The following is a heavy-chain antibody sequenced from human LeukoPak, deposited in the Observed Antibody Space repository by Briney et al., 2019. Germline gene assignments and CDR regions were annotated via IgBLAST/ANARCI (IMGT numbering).Heavy chain of an antibody. CDR1: GFSFSSYS. V-gene: IGHV3-48*01. J-gene: IGHJ4*02. D-gene: IGHD4-23*01. Sequence: GGSLRLSCAASGFSFSSYSMNWVRQAPGKGLEWVSYISSSSSTIYYADSVKGRFTISRDNAKNSLYLQMNSLRAEDTAGYYCARRSSGNGFDYWGQGTLVTVSS. CDR3: ARRSSGNGFDY. CDR2: ISSSSSTI.